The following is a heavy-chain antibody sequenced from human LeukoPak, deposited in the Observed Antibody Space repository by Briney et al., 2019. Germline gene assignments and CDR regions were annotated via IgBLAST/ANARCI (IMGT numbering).Heavy chain of an antibody. D-gene: IGHD3-16*01. J-gene: IGHJ4*02. CDR1: GFTFSSYA. V-gene: IGHV3-23*01. CDR2: ISGSGGST. CDR3: AKDYGAGVMSLRSYYFDY. Sequence: GGSLRLSCAASGFTFSSYAMSWVRQAPGKGLEWVSAISGSGGSTYYADSVKGRFTISRDNSKNTLYLQMNSLRAEDTAVYYCAKDYGAGVMSLRSYYFDYWGQGTLVTVSS.